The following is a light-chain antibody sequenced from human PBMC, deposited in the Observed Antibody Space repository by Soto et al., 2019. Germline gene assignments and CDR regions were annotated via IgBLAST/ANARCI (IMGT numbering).Light chain of an antibody. CDR2: DAS. CDR3: QQYDNLPLT. V-gene: IGKV1-33*01. J-gene: IGKJ4*01. Sequence: DIQMTQSPSSLSASVGDRVTITCQASQDISNYLNWYQQKPGKAPKLLIYDASNLATGVPSRFSGSGSGTDFTFTISSLQPEDIATYYCQQYDNLPLTFGGGTKVESK. CDR1: QDISNY.